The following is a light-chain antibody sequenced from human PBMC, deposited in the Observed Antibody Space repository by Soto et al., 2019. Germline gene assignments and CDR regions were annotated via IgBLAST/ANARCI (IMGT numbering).Light chain of an antibody. CDR2: GNN. V-gene: IGLV1-40*01. CDR3: QSYGSSLSASV. CDR1: SSNIGAGYD. Sequence: QPVLTQPPSVSGAPGQRVTISCTGSSSNIGAGYDVHWYQQLPGTAPKLLIYGNNNRPSGVPDRFSGSKSGTSASLAITGLQADDEADYYCQSYGSSLSASVFGGGTKVTVL. J-gene: IGLJ2*01.